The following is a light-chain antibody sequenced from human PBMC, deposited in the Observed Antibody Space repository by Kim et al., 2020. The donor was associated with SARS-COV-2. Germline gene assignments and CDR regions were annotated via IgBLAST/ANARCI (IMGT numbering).Light chain of an antibody. CDR2: GSD. V-gene: IGLV1-47*02. J-gene: IGLJ1*01. CDR3: ATWDDSLSAYV. CDR1: SSDIGSNP. Sequence: GQGLTISCSGGSSDIGSNPVYWFQQLPGTAPKLFIFGSDQRPSGVPDRFSGSKSGTSASLAISGLRSEDEADYYCATWDDSLSAYVFGTGTKVTVL.